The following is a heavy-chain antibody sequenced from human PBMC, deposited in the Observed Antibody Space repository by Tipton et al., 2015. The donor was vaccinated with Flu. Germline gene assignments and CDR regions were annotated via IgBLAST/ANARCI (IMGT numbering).Heavy chain of an antibody. Sequence: TLSLTCTVSGGSISSGSYYWSWIRQPAGKGLEWIGRIYASGSTNYNPSLKSRVTLSVDTSKNQFSLNLSSVTAADTAVYYCARRDYTTYVSEPKNWFDPWGQGTLVTVSA. CDR3: ARRDYTTYVSEPKNWFDP. V-gene: IGHV4-61*02. J-gene: IGHJ5*02. D-gene: IGHD4-11*01. CDR2: IYASGST. CDR1: GGSISSGSYY.